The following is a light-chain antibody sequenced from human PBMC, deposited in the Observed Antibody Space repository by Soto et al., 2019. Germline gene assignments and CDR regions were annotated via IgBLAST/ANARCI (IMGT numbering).Light chain of an antibody. CDR3: QQYGSSRVT. V-gene: IGKV3D-15*01. J-gene: IGKJ5*01. CDR1: QSVHTF. CDR2: GAS. Sequence: EIVLTQSPDTLSLSPGEGASLSCRASQSVHTFLAWYQQKPGQAPRLLIYGASTRATGVPARFSGSGSGTEFTLTISSLQSEDFAVYYCQQYGSSRVTFGQGTRLEIK.